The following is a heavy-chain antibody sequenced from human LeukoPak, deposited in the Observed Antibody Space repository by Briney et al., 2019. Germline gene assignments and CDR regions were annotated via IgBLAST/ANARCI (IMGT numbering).Heavy chain of an antibody. V-gene: IGHV3-21*01. CDR1: GFTFSIYS. CDR3: ARVGGPIVLMVYAIRGPFDY. J-gene: IGHJ4*02. Sequence: NPGGSLRLSCAASGFTFSIYSMNWVRQAPGKGLEWVSSITSTSRYIYYGDSVKGRSTISRDNAKNSLYLQMNSLRAEDTAVYYCARVGGPIVLMVYAIRGPFDYWGQGTLVTVSS. CDR2: ITSTSRYI. D-gene: IGHD2-8*01.